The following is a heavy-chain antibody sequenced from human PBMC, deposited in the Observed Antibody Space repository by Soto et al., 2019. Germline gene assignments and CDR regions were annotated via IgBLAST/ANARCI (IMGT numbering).Heavy chain of an antibody. V-gene: IGHV3-33*01. J-gene: IGHJ6*02. D-gene: IGHD1-26*01. CDR1: GFAFSTYG. Sequence: QVQVVESGGGVVQPGRSLRLSCATSGFAFSTYGMNWVRQVPGTGMEWVALIWYDGTNKYYADSVKGRFSISRDNSKNTLYLQMYSLGTEDTAVYSCARERLPIRYLHYGMDVWVPGTTVTVSS. CDR3: ARERLPIRYLHYGMDV. CDR2: IWYDGTNK.